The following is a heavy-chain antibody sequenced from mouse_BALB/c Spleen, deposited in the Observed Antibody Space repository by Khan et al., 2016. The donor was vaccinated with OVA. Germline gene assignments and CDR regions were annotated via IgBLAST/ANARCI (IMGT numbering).Heavy chain of an antibody. J-gene: IGHJ4*01. CDR2: IWGGGGT. CDR3: ARAYYRYDGYYAMDY. Sequence: QMQLEESGPGLVVPSQSLSITCTVSGFSLSRYNIHWIRQPPGKGLEWLGMIWGGGGTDYNSTLKSRLSISKDNSKSQVFLKMNRLQTDDTAMYYCARAYYRYDGYYAMDYWGQGTSVTVSS. D-gene: IGHD2-14*01. CDR1: GFSLSRYN. V-gene: IGHV2-6-4*01.